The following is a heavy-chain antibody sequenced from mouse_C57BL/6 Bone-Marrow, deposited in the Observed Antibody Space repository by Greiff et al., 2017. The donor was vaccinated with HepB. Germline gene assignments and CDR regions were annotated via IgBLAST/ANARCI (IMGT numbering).Heavy chain of an antibody. D-gene: IGHD1-1*01. V-gene: IGHV1-50*01. CDR3: TTRIGSRYFDY. CDR2: IDPSDSYT. J-gene: IGHJ2*01. Sequence: QVQLQQPGAELVKPGASVKLSCKASGYTFTSYWMQWVKQRPGQGLEWIGEIDPSDSYTNYNQKFKGKATLTVDTSSNTAYLQLSSLTSEDTAVYYCTTRIGSRYFDYWGQGTTLTVSS. CDR1: GYTFTSYW.